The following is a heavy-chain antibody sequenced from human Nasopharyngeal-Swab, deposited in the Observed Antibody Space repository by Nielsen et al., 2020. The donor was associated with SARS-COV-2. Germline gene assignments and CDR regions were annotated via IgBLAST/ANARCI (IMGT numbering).Heavy chain of an antibody. V-gene: IGHV3-30*18. CDR2: ISYDGSNK. CDR3: AKDQLTYDFWRGINWFDP. D-gene: IGHD3-3*01. J-gene: IGHJ5*02. Sequence: VRQAPGKGLEWVAVISYDGSNKYYADSVKGRFTISRDNSKNTLYLQMNSLRAEDTAVYYCAKDQLTYDFWRGINWFDPWGQGTLVTVSS.